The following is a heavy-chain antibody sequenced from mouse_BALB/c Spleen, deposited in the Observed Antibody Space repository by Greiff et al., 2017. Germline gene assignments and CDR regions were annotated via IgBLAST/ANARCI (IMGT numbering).Heavy chain of an antibody. CDR2: IYPGNVNT. V-gene: IGHV1S56*01. J-gene: IGHJ4*01. D-gene: IGHD2-10*02. CDR1: GYTFTSYY. Sequence: QVQLQQSGPELVKPGASVRISCKASGYTFTSYYIHWVKQRPGQGLEWIGWIYPGNVNTKYNEKFKGKATLTADKSSSTAYMQLSSLTSEDSAVYFCARRYGNYPYAMDYWGQGTSVTVSS. CDR3: ARRYGNYPYAMDY.